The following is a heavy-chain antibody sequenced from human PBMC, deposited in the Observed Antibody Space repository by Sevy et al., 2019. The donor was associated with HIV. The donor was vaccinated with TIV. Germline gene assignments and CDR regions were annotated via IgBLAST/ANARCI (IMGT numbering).Heavy chain of an antibody. CDR2: INHSGST. CDR3: ARHCGTTSCSHAFDI. CDR1: GGSFSGYS. V-gene: IGHV4-34*01. Sequence: SETLSLTCAVYGGSFSGYSWSWIRQPPGKGLEWIGEINHSGSTNYNPSLKSRVTISVDTSKNQFSLKLSSVTAADTAVYYCARHCGTTSCSHAFDIWGQGTMVTVSS. D-gene: IGHD2-2*01. J-gene: IGHJ3*02.